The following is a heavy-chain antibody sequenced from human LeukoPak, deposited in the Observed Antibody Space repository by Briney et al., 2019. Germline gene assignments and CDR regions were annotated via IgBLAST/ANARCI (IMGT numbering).Heavy chain of an antibody. D-gene: IGHD3-10*01. J-gene: IGHJ3*02. Sequence: PSETLSLTCTVSGGSISSSSHYWGWIRQPPGKGLEWIGYIYSSGSTYYNPSLKSRITMSIDTSKNQFSLSLTSVTAADAVVYYYVRVSRWFGTPEAFDIWGQGTMVTISS. V-gene: IGHV4-30-4*08. CDR3: VRVSRWFGTPEAFDI. CDR2: IYSSGST. CDR1: GGSISSSSHY.